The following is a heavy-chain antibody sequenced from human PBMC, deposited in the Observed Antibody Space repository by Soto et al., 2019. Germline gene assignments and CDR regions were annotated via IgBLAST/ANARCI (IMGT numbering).Heavy chain of an antibody. D-gene: IGHD3-22*01. CDR1: GYSFTSYC. V-gene: IGHV5-10-1*01. Sequence: GESLKISCKGSGYSFTSYCISWVRQMPGKGLEWMGSIDPSDSYTNYSPSFQGHVTISADKSISTAYLQWSSLKASDTAMYYCARFRITMIVCPDDAFGIWGQVTIVPISS. CDR3: ARFRITMIVCPDDAFGI. J-gene: IGHJ3*02. CDR2: IDPSDSYT.